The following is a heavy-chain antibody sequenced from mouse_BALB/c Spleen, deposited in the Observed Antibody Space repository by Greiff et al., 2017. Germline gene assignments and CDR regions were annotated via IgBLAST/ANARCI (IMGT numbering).Heavy chain of an antibody. CDR1: GFTFSSYA. J-gene: IGHJ4*01. V-gene: IGHV5-6-5*01. D-gene: IGHD1-1*01. Sequence: EVMLVESGGGLVKPGGSLKLSCAASGFTFSSYAMSWVRQTPEKRLEWVASISSGGSTYYPDSVKGRFTISRDNARNILYLQMSSLRSEDTAMYYCARGRRGTTVNYAMDYWGQGTSVTVSS. CDR2: ISSGGST. CDR3: ARGRRGTTVNYAMDY.